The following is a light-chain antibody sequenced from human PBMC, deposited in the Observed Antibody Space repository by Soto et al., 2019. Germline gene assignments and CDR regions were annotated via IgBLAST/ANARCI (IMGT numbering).Light chain of an antibody. Sequence: QSALTQPRSGSGSPGQSVTISCTGTSSDVGGYTYVSWYQQHPGKAPKVMIYDVSKRPSGVPDRFSGSKSGNTASLTISGLQAEDEADYYCCSYAGSYIYVFGTGTKVTVL. V-gene: IGLV2-11*01. CDR2: DVS. J-gene: IGLJ1*01. CDR1: SSDVGGYTY. CDR3: CSYAGSYIYV.